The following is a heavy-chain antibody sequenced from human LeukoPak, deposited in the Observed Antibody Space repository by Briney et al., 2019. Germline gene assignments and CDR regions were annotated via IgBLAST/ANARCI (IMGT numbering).Heavy chain of an antibody. CDR3: ARRGYSSGWNRFDY. D-gene: IGHD6-25*01. J-gene: IGHJ4*02. Sequence: KAGGSLRLTCAASGFTFSSYSMNWVRQAPGKGLEWVSSISSSSSYIYYADSVKGRFTISRDNAKNSLYLQMNSLRAEDTAVYYCARRGYSSGWNRFDYWGQGTLVTVSS. CDR2: ISSSSSYI. CDR1: GFTFSSYS. V-gene: IGHV3-21*01.